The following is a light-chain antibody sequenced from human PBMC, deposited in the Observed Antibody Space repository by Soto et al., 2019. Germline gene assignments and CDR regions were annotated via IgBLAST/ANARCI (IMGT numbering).Light chain of an antibody. CDR3: QQGYTPPFT. Sequence: DIQMTQSPSFLSASAGDRVTITCRTSQSISNYLNWYQQRPGTATQLLLYAASSLQSGVPPRFSGGRSGTDFPLTISSLQHEDVASYYCQQGYTPPFTFGPGTKVDIK. CDR1: QSISNY. CDR2: AAS. V-gene: IGKV1-39*01. J-gene: IGKJ3*01.